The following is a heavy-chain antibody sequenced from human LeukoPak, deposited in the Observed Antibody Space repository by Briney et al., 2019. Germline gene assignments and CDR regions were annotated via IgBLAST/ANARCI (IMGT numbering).Heavy chain of an antibody. CDR2: ISGSGDIT. CDR3: AKDRTVGASYWYFDL. J-gene: IGHJ2*01. V-gene: IGHV3-23*01. Sequence: GGSLRLSCAASGFTFSSYAMSWFRQAPGKGLEWVSVISGSGDITYYADSVKGRFTIARDSSKNTLFLHMNTLRAEDTAIYYCAKDRTVGASYWYFDLWGRGTLVTVSS. D-gene: IGHD1-26*01. CDR1: GFTFSSYA.